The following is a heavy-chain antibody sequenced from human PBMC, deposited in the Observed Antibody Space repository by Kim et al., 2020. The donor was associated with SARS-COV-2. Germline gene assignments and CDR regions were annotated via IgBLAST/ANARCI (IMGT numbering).Heavy chain of an antibody. Sequence: DSVKGRFTISRDNAKNTLYLQRNSLRAEDTAVYYCARKGSGWYDGAGDDYWGQGTLVTVSS. D-gene: IGHD6-19*01. CDR3: ARKGSGWYDGAGDDY. J-gene: IGHJ4*02. V-gene: IGHV3-74*01.